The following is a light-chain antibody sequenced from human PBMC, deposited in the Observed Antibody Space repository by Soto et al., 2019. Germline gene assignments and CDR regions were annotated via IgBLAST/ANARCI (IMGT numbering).Light chain of an antibody. V-gene: IGLV3-1*01. J-gene: IGLJ2*01. CDR3: QAWDSSTVV. CDR2: QDS. Sequence: SYELTQPPSVSVSPGQTASITCSGDKLGDKYACWYQQKPGQSPVLVIYQDSKRPSGITERFSGSNSGNTATLTISGTQAMDEADYYGQAWDSSTVVFGGGTKLTVL. CDR1: KLGDKY.